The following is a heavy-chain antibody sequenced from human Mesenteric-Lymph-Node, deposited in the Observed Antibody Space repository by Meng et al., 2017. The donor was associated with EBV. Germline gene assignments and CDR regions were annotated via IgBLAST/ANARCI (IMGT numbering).Heavy chain of an antibody. D-gene: IGHD3-22*01. J-gene: IGHJ4*02. CDR1: GDSISSTNW. CDR3: ARADSSGPWHFDY. CDR2: TYYSGST. Sequence: QVQLQGAGPGLVKPSGTLSLTCAVSGDSISSTNWWSWVRQPPGKGLEWIGETYYSGSTNYNPSLKSRVTILVDKSMNQFSLKLTSVTAADTAVYYCARADSSGPWHFDYWGQGTLVTASS. V-gene: IGHV4-4*02.